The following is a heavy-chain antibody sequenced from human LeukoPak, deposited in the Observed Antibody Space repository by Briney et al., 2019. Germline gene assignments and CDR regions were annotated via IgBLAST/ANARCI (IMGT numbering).Heavy chain of an antibody. J-gene: IGHJ4*02. D-gene: IGHD6-13*01. V-gene: IGHV1-2*04. CDR3: ARESFYSTCLDY. CDR2: INPNSGGT. Sequence: ASVKVSCKASGYTFTGYYMHWVRQAPGQGLEWMGWINPNSGGTNYAQKFQGWATVTRDTSISTAYMELSRLRSDDTAVYYCARESFYSTCLDYWGQGTLVTVSS. CDR1: GYTFTGYY.